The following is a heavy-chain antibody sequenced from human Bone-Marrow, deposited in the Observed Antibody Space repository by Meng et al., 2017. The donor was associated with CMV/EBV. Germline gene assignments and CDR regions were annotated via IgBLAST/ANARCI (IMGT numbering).Heavy chain of an antibody. Sequence: GGSLRLSCAASGFTFSSYAMHWVRQAPGKGLEWVAVISYDGSNKYYADSVKGRFTISRDNSKNTLYLQMNSLRAEDTAVYYCARDSTTTYCSGGSCYQLSYGMDVWGQGTTVTVSS. J-gene: IGHJ6*02. CDR3: ARDSTTTYCSGGSCYQLSYGMDV. CDR2: ISYDGSNK. D-gene: IGHD2-15*01. CDR1: GFTFSSYA. V-gene: IGHV3-30-3*01.